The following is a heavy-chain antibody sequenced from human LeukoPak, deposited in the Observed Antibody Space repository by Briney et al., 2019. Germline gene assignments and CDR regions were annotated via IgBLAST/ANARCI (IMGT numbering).Heavy chain of an antibody. CDR2: IYYSGST. CDR1: GFTFSDYY. Sequence: LRLSCAASGFTFSDYYWSWIRQHPGKGLEWIGYIYYSGSTYYNPSLKSRVTISVDTSKNQFSLKLSSVTAADTAVYYCARAQEVVVVAATPWFDPWGQGTLVNVSS. D-gene: IGHD2-15*01. J-gene: IGHJ5*02. CDR3: ARAQEVVVVAATPWFDP. V-gene: IGHV4-31*02.